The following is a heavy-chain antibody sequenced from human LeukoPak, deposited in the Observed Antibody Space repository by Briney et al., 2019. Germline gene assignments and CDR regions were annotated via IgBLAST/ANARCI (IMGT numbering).Heavy chain of an antibody. D-gene: IGHD1-26*01. J-gene: IGHJ4*02. V-gene: IGHV3-74*01. CDR2: MNGDGSTT. CDR3: GRERGRAVDY. CDR1: GFTFSSTW. Sequence: GGSLRLSGGASGFTFSSTWMHWVRQAPGKGLEWVSRMNGDGSTTSHADPVKGRFTISRDNAKNTLYLQMNSLRVEDTAVYYCGRERGRAVDYWGQGTLVTVSS.